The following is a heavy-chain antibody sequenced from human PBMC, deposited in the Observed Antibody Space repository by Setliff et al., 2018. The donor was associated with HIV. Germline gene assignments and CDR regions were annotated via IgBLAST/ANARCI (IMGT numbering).Heavy chain of an antibody. CDR1: GYTFSDYG. V-gene: IGHV1-18*01. CDR3: ARDRPGMDCTTTSCYAPFDY. Sequence: ASVKVSCKASGYTFSDYGISWVRQAPGQGPEWVGWISAYTGNRNYTQKLQGRVIMTTQRSTSTAYMELRSLRSDDTAVYYRARDRPGMDCTTTSCYAPFDYWGQGTLVTVSS. D-gene: IGHD2-2*01. CDR2: ISAYTGNR. J-gene: IGHJ4*02.